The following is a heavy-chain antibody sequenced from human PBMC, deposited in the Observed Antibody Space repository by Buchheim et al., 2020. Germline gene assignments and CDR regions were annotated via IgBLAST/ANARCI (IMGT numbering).Heavy chain of an antibody. Sequence: QVQLQESGPGLVKPSETLSLTCTVSGGSVSSGSYYWSWIRQPPGKGLEWIGYIYYSGSTNYNPSLKSRAPISVDTSKNQFSLKLSSVTAADTAVYYCARGYKQWLVGWFDPWGQGTL. J-gene: IGHJ5*02. CDR1: GGSVSSGSYY. CDR3: ARGYKQWLVGWFDP. D-gene: IGHD6-19*01. CDR2: IYYSGST. V-gene: IGHV4-61*01.